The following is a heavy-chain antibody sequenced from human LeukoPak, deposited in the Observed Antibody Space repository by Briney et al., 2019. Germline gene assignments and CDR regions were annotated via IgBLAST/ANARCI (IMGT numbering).Heavy chain of an antibody. D-gene: IGHD2-15*01. V-gene: IGHV1-18*01. J-gene: IGHJ5*02. CDR3: ARRRGGYCSGGSCYDWFDP. CDR2: ISAYNGNT. CDR1: GYTFTSYG. Sequence: ASVKVSCKASGYTFTSYGISWVRQAPGQGLEWMGWISAYNGNTNYAQKLQGRVTMTTDTSTSTAYMELRSLRSDDTAVYYCARRRGGYCSGGSCYDWFDPWGQGTLVTVSS.